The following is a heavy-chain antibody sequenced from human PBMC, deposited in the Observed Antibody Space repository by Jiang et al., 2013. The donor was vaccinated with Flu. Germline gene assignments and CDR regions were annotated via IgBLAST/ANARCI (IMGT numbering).Heavy chain of an antibody. CDR1: GYTFTTYT. CDR3: ARLSYSKDRRYNWFDP. Sequence: QSGSELKEPGASVKISCKASGYTFTTYTMNWVRQAPGQGLEWMGWINTNTGTPTYAQGFTGRFVFSLDTSVSTTFLQITSLKAEDTALYYCARLSYSKDRRYNWFDPWGQGTLVTVSS. D-gene: IGHD4-11*01. J-gene: IGHJ5*02. V-gene: IGHV7-4-1*02. CDR2: INTNTGTP.